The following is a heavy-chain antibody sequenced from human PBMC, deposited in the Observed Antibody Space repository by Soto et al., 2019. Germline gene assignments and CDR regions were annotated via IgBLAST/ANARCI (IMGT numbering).Heavy chain of an antibody. CDR2: IWYDGSKT. Sequence: QVQLVESGGGVVQPGRSLRLFCAASGFTFSNYGMHWVRQAPGKGLEWVAVIWYDGSKTYYGGSVKGRLTISRDNSENTLYLQINSLRADDTAVYYCARGNIKSYGMDVWGQGTTVIVSS. CDR3: ARGNIKSYGMDV. V-gene: IGHV3-33*01. J-gene: IGHJ6*02. CDR1: GFTFSNYG.